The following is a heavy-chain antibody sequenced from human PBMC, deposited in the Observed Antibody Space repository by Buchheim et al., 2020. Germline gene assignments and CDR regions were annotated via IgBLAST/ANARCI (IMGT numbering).Heavy chain of an antibody. J-gene: IGHJ6*02. CDR1: GFTFSGHW. CDR3: ARVRDFVRDKYCFGMDV. D-gene: IGHD6-6*01. CDR2: IKQDGSEK. Sequence: EVQLVESGGGLVQPGGSLTLSCAASGFTFSGHWMSWVRQAPGKGLEWVANIKQDGSEKHYVNSVEGRFIISRDNATNFLYHQMNSLRAEDTAAYYCARVRDFVRDKYCFGMDVWGQGTT. V-gene: IGHV3-7*04.